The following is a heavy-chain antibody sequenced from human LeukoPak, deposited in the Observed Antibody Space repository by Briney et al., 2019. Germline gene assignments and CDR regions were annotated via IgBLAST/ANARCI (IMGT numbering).Heavy chain of an antibody. V-gene: IGHV4-39*07. CDR3: ARGGKNGARSYYYYMDV. J-gene: IGHJ6*03. CDR2: ISYTGST. D-gene: IGHD4-23*01. CDR1: GGSVSTSSSY. Sequence: SETLSLTCTVSGGSVSTSSSYWGWIRQPPGKGLEWIGSISYTGSTYYSPSLKSRVTISVDTSKNQFSLKLSSVTAADTAVCYCARGGKNGARSYYYYMDVWGKGTTVTVSS.